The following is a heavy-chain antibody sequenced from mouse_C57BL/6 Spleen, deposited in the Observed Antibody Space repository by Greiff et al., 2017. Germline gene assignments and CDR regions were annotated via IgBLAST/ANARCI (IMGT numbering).Heavy chain of an antibody. J-gene: IGHJ2*01. CDR1: GYAFSSSW. CDR3: ARDSFVGDY. V-gene: IGHV1-82*01. Sequence: LQESGPELVKPGASVKFSCKASGYAFSSSWMNWVKQRPGKGLEWIGRIYPGDGDTNYNGKFKGKATLTADKSSSTAYMQLSSLTSEDSAVYFCARDSFVGDYWGQGTTLTVSS. CDR2: IYPGDGDT.